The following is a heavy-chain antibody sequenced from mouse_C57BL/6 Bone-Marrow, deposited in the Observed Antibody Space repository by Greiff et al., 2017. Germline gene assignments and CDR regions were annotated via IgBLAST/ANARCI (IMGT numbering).Heavy chain of an antibody. CDR3: ASQIYYGYDGYFDV. D-gene: IGHD2-2*01. CDR1: GYTFTDYN. CDR2: INPNNGGT. Sequence: VQLQQSGPELVKPGASVKIPCKASGYTFTDYNMDWVKQSHGKSLEWIGGINPNNGGTIYNQKFKGKATLTVDKSSSTAYMEFRSLTSEDTAVYYCASQIYYGYDGYFDVWGTGTTVTVSS. V-gene: IGHV1-18*01. J-gene: IGHJ1*03.